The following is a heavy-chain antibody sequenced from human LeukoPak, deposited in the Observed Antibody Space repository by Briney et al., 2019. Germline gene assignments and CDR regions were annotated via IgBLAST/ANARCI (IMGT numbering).Heavy chain of an antibody. CDR3: ARHLMTVGVDY. J-gene: IGHJ4*02. Sequence: GGSLRLSCAAPGFTVSSNYMTWVRQAPGKGLEWVSVIYSGGSTYYADSVKGRFTISRDSSKNTLNLQMNSLRAEDTAVYYCARHLMTVGVDYWGQGTLVTVSS. D-gene: IGHD2-15*01. CDR1: GFTVSSNY. V-gene: IGHV3-53*01. CDR2: IYSGGST.